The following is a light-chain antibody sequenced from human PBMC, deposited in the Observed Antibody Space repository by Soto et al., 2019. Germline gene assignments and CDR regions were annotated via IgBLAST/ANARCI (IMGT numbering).Light chain of an antibody. CDR1: PSVTTY. J-gene: IGKJ5*01. V-gene: IGKV3-11*01. CDR2: GSF. CDR3: EQRNGWPPVT. Sequence: IGLPQSPATLSLSPGERATLSCRASPSVTTYLAWYHQRPGQPPSLPIFGSFNRATAIPLRFSGSGSGTDFTLTISSLEPDDAAVYDCEQRNGWPPVTFGQGTRLESK.